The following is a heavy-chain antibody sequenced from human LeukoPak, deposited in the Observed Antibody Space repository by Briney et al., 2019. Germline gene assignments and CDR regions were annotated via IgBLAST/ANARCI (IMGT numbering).Heavy chain of an antibody. CDR3: AGCSALFDP. CDR1: GGSVSSGSYY. CDR2: INHSGST. Sequence: KTSETLSLTCTVSGGSVSSGSYYWSWIRQPPGKGLEWTGEINHSGSTNYNPSLKSRVTISVDTSKNQFSLKLSSVTAADTAVYYCAGCSALFDPWGQGTLVTVSS. D-gene: IGHD3-10*02. J-gene: IGHJ5*02. V-gene: IGHV4-61*01.